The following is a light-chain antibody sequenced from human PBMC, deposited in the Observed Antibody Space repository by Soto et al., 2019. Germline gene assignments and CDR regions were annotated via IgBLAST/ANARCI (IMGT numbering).Light chain of an antibody. Sequence: QSALTQPASVSGSPGQSITISCTGTSSDVGSYNLVSWYQQHPGKAPKLMIYEGSKRPSGVSNRFSGSKSGNTASLTISGLQAEDEADYYCCSYAGSSKVSGTGTKLTVL. CDR3: CSYAGSSKV. CDR2: EGS. V-gene: IGLV2-23*01. J-gene: IGLJ1*01. CDR1: SSDVGSYNL.